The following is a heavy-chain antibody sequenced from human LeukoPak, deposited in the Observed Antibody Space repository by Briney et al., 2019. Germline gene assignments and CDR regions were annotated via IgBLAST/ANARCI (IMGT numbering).Heavy chain of an antibody. CDR1: GFTFSSYS. CDR3: TSGGGYCSSTRCF. J-gene: IGHJ4*02. CDR2: IGSDSNTI. V-gene: IGHV3-48*01. Sequence: GGALRLSCAGSGFTFSSYSMNWVRQVPGKGLEWVSYIGSDSNTIYYADSVKGRFTISRDNAKNSLYLQMNSLRSEDTAVYYCTSGGGYCSSTRCFWGQGTLVTVSS. D-gene: IGHD2-2*01.